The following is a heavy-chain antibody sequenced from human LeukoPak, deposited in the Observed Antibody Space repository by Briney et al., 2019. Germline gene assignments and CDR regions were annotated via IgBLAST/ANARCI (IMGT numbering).Heavy chain of an antibody. CDR1: GYSISSGHY. V-gene: IGHV4-38-2*01. D-gene: IGHD3-16*02. CDR2: IYHSGST. J-gene: IGHJ5*02. CDR3: ARQLMITFGGVIVSNWFDP. Sequence: SETLSLTCAVSGYSISSGHYWGWIRQPPGKGLEWIGSIYHSGSTYYNPSLKSRVTISVDTSKNQFSLKLSSVTAADTAVYYCARQLMITFGGVIVSNWFDPWGQGTLVTVSS.